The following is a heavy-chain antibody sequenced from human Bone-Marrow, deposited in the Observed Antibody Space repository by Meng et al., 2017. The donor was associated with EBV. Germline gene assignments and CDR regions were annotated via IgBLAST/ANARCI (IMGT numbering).Heavy chain of an antibody. Sequence: VQLVQAGAEGKKAGAPVKVSCEASGYTFTSYAMHWVRQAPGQRLEWMGWINVGNGDTKYSQKFHGRVTITRDTSATTAYMELSSLTSEDTAVYYCARDSTGDSRRFDPWGQGTLVTVSS. J-gene: IGHJ5*02. V-gene: IGHV1-3*01. CDR2: INVGNGDT. D-gene: IGHD3-22*01. CDR1: GYTFTSYA. CDR3: ARDSTGDSRRFDP.